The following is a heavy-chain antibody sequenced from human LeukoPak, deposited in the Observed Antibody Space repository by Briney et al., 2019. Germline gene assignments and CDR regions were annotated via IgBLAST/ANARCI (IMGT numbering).Heavy chain of an antibody. D-gene: IGHD2-2*01. V-gene: IGHV3-30-3*01. CDR2: ITYDGSNK. J-gene: IGHJ6*02. CDR3: ARRGGVGSYAVYYYYGMDV. CDR1: GCTFSSYA. Sequence: PGGSLRLSCAVSGCTFSSYAMHWVRQAPGKGLEWVAVITYDGSNKYYADSVKGRFTISRDNSKNTLYLQMNSLRAEDAAVYYCARRGGVGSYAVYYYYGMDVWGQGTTVSVSS.